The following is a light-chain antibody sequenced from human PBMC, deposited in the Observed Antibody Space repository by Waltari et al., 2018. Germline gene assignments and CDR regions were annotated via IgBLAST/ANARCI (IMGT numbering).Light chain of an antibody. V-gene: IGLV3-1*01. Sequence: SYELTQSPSVSVSLGQTASITCAGDNLGEKYVSWYKQKPGRSPVLVIYQDNRRPSGIPGRFSGSNSGNTATLTVSGTQAMDEADYYCQASDSRTAVFGGGTKLTVL. CDR3: QASDSRTAV. J-gene: IGLJ2*01. CDR1: NLGEKY. CDR2: QDN.